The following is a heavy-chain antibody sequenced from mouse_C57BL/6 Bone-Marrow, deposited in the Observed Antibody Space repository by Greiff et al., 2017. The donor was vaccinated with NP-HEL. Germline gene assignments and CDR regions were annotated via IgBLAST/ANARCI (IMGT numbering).Heavy chain of an antibody. V-gene: IGHV2-6-1*01. D-gene: IGHD1-1*01. J-gene: IGHJ1*03. CDR1: GFSLTSYG. CDR2: IWSDGST. CDR3: ARHRGGDYYGSDWYFDV. Sequence: QVQLKESGPGLVAPSRSLSITCTVSGFSLTSYGVHWVRQPPGKGLEWLVVIWSDGSTTYNSALKSRLSISKDNSKSQVFLKMNSLQTDDTAMYYCARHRGGDYYGSDWYFDVWGTGTTVTVSS.